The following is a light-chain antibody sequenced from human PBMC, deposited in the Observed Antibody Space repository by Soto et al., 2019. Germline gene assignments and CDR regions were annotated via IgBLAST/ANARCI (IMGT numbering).Light chain of an antibody. V-gene: IGLV2-14*01. CDR1: SNDVGGYDY. CDR3: CSYSSSSNVV. J-gene: IGLJ2*01. CDR2: DVT. Sequence: QSALTQPASVSGSPGQSITISCTGTSNDVGGYDYVSWYQQHPGKVPKLMIYDVTNRPSGVSNRFSGSKSGNTASLTISGLQDEDEADYYCCSYSSSSNVVFGGGTKLTVL.